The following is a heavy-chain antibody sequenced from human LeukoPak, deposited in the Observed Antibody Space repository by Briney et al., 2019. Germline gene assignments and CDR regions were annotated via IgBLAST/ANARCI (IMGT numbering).Heavy chain of an antibody. Sequence: ASVKVSCKASGYTFTSYGISWVRQAPGQGLEWMGWISAYNGNTNYAQKLQGRATMTTDTSTSTAYMELRSLRSDDTAVYYCARDVRRGGSFDYWGQGTLVTVSS. J-gene: IGHJ4*02. D-gene: IGHD3-10*01. V-gene: IGHV1-18*01. CDR3: ARDVRRGGSFDY. CDR1: GYTFTSYG. CDR2: ISAYNGNT.